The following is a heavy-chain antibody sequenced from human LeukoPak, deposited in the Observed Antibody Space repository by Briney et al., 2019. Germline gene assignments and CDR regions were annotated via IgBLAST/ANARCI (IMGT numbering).Heavy chain of an antibody. CDR1: GYTFTNYG. Sequence: ASVKVSCKTSGYTFTNYGLSWVRQAPGQGLEWMGWISPYNDNTNYAQKFQGRVTMTTDTSTRTAYMELSSLRSEDTAVYYCARAVDDAFDIWGQGTMVTVSS. J-gene: IGHJ3*02. CDR2: ISPYNDNT. CDR3: ARAVDDAFDI. V-gene: IGHV1-18*01. D-gene: IGHD5-12*01.